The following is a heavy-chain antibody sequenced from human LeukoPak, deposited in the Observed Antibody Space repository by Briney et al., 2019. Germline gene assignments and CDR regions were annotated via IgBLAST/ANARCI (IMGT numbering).Heavy chain of an antibody. J-gene: IGHJ4*02. V-gene: IGHV3-23*01. CDR3: AKDWGMVRGVTGLDY. CDR2: ISGSGGST. D-gene: IGHD3-10*01. Sequence: PGGSLRLSCAASGFTFSSYAMSWVRQAPGKGLEWVSAISGSGGSTYYADSVKGRFTISRDNSKNTLYLQMNSLRAEDTAVYYCAKDWGMVRGVTGLDYWGQGTLVTVSS. CDR1: GFTFSSYA.